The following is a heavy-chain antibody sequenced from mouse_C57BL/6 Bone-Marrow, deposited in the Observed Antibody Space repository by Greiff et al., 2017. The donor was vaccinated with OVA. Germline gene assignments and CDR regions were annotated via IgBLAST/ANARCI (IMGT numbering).Heavy chain of an antibody. V-gene: IGHV1-82*01. J-gene: IGHJ2*01. CDR3: ARHEDGYYASYFDY. CDR1: GYAFSSSW. Sequence: QVQLQQSGPELVKPGASVKISCKASGYAFSSSWMNWVKQRPGKGLEWIGRIYPGDGDTNYNGKFKGKATLTADKSSGTAYMQLSSLTSEDSAVYFCARHEDGYYASYFDYWGQGTTLTVSS. CDR2: IYPGDGDT. D-gene: IGHD2-3*01.